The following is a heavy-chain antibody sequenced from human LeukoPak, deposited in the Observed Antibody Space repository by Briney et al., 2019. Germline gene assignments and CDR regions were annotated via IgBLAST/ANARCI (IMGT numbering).Heavy chain of an antibody. Sequence: GESLKISCKGSGYSFTSYWIGWVRQMPGKGLEWMGIIYPGDSDTRYSPSFQGQVTISADKSISTAYLQWSSLKASDTAMYYCARKRHGGIVDYGDYGGDAFDIWGQGTMVTVSS. D-gene: IGHD4-17*01. CDR2: IYPGDSDT. J-gene: IGHJ3*02. V-gene: IGHV5-51*01. CDR3: ARKRHGGIVDYGDYGGDAFDI. CDR1: GYSFTSYW.